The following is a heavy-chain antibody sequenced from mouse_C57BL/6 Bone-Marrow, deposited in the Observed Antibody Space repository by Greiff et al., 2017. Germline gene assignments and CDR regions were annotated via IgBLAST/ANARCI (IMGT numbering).Heavy chain of an antibody. CDR1: GYTFTSYW. V-gene: IGHV1-69*01. D-gene: IGHD1-1*01. CDR3: ARKSSPAWFAY. Sequence: VQLQQPGAELVMPGASVKLSCKASGYTFTSYWMHWVKQRPGQGLEWIGEIDPSDSYTNYNQKFKGKSTLTVDQSSSTAYMQLSSLTSEDSAVYYCARKSSPAWFAYWGQGTLVTVSA. CDR2: IDPSDSYT. J-gene: IGHJ3*01.